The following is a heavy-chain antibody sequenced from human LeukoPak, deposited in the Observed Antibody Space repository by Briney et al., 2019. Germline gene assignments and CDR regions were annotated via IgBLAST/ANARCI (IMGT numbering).Heavy chain of an antibody. V-gene: IGHV3-30*02. CDR1: GFTFSSYG. Sequence: PGGSLRLSCAASGFTFSSYGMHWVRQAPGKGLEWVAFIRYDGSDKYYADSVKGRFTISRDNSKNTLYLQMNSLRAEDTAVYYCAKAPGAGDGYNGGFGYWGQGTLVTVSS. J-gene: IGHJ4*02. D-gene: IGHD5-24*01. CDR2: IRYDGSDK. CDR3: AKAPGAGDGYNGGFGY.